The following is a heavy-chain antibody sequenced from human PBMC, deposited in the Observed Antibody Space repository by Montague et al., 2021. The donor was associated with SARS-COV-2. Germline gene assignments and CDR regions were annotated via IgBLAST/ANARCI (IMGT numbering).Heavy chain of an antibody. CDR3: ARDTRITMIVVVQGYGMDV. V-gene: IGHV4-39*07. J-gene: IGHJ6*02. D-gene: IGHD3-22*01. CDR2: IYYSWST. CDR1: GGSISSYY. Sequence: SETLSLTCTVSGGSISSYYWSWIRQPPGKGLEWIGSIYYSWSTYYHPSLKSRVTISVDTSKNQFSLKLSSVTAADTAVYYCARDTRITMIVVVQGYGMDVWGQGTTVTVSS.